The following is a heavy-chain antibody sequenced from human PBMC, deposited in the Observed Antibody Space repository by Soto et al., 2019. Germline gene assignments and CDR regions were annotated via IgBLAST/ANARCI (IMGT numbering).Heavy chain of an antibody. D-gene: IGHD3-3*01. Sequence: SETLSLTCTVSGGSISSSSYYWGWIRQPPGKGLEWIGSIYYSGSTYYNPSLKSRVTKDTSKNQVVLTMTNMDPVDTATYYCARYDFWSGYLGYWGQGTLVTVSS. CDR1: GGSISSSSYY. CDR3: ARYDFWSGYLGY. V-gene: IGHV4-39*06. J-gene: IGHJ4*02. CDR2: IYYSGST.